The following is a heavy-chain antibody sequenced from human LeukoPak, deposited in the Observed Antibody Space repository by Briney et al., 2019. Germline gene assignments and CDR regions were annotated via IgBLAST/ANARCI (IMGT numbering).Heavy chain of an antibody. CDR2: ISYDGSNK. Sequence: PGGSLRLSCAASGFTLSDSAIHWVRQASGKGLEWVAVISYDGSNKYYADSVKGRFTISRDNSKNTLYLQMNNLRGEDTAVYYCAKLTRGYCSSTACPNWFDPWGQGTLVTVSS. D-gene: IGHD2-2*01. V-gene: IGHV3-30*18. CDR3: AKLTRGYCSSTACPNWFDP. CDR1: GFTLSDSA. J-gene: IGHJ5*02.